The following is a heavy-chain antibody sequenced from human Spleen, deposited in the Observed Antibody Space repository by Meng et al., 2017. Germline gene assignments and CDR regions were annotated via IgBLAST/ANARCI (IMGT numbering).Heavy chain of an antibody. CDR1: GYTFTGYY. CDR2: INPNSGGT. V-gene: IGHV1-2*06. J-gene: IGHJ5*02. Sequence: QVQLGQSGAEVKRPGASVKVSCKASGYTFTGYYIHWVRQAPGQGLEWMGRINPNSGGTNYAPKFQGRVTMTLDTSITSAYMELSRLTSDDTAIYYCVRSDYSGYYSGPGGDWFDTWGQGTLVTVSS. CDR3: VRSDYSGYYSGPGGDWFDT. D-gene: IGHD3-22*01.